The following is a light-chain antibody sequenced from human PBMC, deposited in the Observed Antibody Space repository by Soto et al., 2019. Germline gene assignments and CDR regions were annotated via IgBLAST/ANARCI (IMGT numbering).Light chain of an antibody. Sequence: EIVLTQSPGTLSLSPGERATLSCRASQSVSSNSLAWYQQKPGQAPRLVIHGAFRRATVIPDMFRGSESGTDFTLTISSLEPEDVAVYFCQQYGNSLWTFGQGTRVEI. CDR2: GAF. CDR3: QQYGNSLWT. CDR1: QSVSSNS. J-gene: IGKJ1*01. V-gene: IGKV3-20*01.